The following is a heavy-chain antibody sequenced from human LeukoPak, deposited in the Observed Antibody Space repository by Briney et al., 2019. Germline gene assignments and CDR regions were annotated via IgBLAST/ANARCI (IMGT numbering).Heavy chain of an antibody. D-gene: IGHD3-10*01. CDR2: MNPNSGNT. V-gene: IGHV1-8*01. J-gene: IGHJ4*02. CDR3: ARPTTMVRGAPLGY. Sequence: ASVKVSCKASGYTFTSYDINWVRQATGPGLEWMGWMNPNSGNTGHAQKFQGRVTMTRNTSISTAYMELSSLRSEDTAVYYCARPTTMVRGAPLGYWGQGTLVTVSS. CDR1: GYTFTSYD.